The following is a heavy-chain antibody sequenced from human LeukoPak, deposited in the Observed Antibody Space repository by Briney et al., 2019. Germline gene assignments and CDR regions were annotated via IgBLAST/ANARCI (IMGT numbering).Heavy chain of an antibody. CDR2: IYYSGST. V-gene: IGHV4-61*05. CDR1: GYSISSGYY. Sequence: PSETLSLTCSFSGYSISSGYYWGWIRQSPGKGLEWIGYIYYSGSTNYNPSLKSRVTISIDTSKNQFSLKLSSVTAADTAVYYCARGPFNYYGSGSYYYFDYWGQGTLVTVSS. D-gene: IGHD3-10*01. CDR3: ARGPFNYYGSGSYYYFDY. J-gene: IGHJ4*02.